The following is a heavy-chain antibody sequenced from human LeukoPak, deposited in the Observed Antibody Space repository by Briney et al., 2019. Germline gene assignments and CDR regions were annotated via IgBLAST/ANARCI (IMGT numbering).Heavy chain of an antibody. CDR1: GYTFTGYY. V-gene: IGHV1-46*01. CDR3: ARGMCNSSSWYPLYMDV. Sequence: GASVKVSCKASGYTFTGYYMHWVRQAPGQGLEWMGIINPSGGSTSYAQKFQGRVTMTRDTSTSTVYMELSSLRSEDTAVYYCARGMCNSSSWYPLYMDVWGKGTTVTISS. J-gene: IGHJ6*03. D-gene: IGHD6-13*01. CDR2: INPSGGST.